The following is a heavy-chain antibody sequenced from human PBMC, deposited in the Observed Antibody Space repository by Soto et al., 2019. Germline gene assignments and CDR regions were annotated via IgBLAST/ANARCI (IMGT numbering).Heavy chain of an antibody. D-gene: IGHD3-9*01. CDR1: GFTFSSYG. CDR3: AKTYPHNHYEIVTGYPYKNYFDD. Sequence: LRLSCAASGFTFSSYGMHWVRQAPGKGLEWVAVISYDGSNKYYADSVKGRFTISRDNSKNTLYLQMNSLRAEDTAVYYCAKTYPHNHYEIVTGYPYKNYFDDWGKGTLVTVAS. J-gene: IGHJ4*02. V-gene: IGHV3-30*18. CDR2: ISYDGSNK.